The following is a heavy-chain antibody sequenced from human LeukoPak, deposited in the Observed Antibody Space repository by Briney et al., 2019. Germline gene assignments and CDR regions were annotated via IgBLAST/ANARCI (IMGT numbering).Heavy chain of an antibody. CDR1: GFTFSDYY. CDR3: ARVGPLLWFGELSFDY. CDR2: ISSSGSTI. D-gene: IGHD3-10*01. Sequence: GGSLRLSCAASGFTFSDYYMSWIRHAPGKGLEWVSSISSSGSTIYYADSVKGRFTISRDNAKNSLYLQMNSLRAEDTAVYYCARVGPLLWFGELSFDYWGQGTLVTVSS. J-gene: IGHJ4*02. V-gene: IGHV3-11*01.